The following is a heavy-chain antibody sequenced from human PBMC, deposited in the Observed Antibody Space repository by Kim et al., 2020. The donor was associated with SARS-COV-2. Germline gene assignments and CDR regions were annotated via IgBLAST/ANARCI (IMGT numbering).Heavy chain of an antibody. J-gene: IGHJ2*01. CDR2: INTNTGNP. CDR3: ARDSIYWYFDL. Sequence: ASVKVSCKASGYTFNRYAINWVRQAPGQGLEWMGWINTNTGNPTYAQGFTGRFVFSLDTSVSTAYLQISSLKAEDTAIYYCARDSIYWYFDLWGRGTLVTVSS. CDR1: GYTFNRYA. V-gene: IGHV7-4-1*02.